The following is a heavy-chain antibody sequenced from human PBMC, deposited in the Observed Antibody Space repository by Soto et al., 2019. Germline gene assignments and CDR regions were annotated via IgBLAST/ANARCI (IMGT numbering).Heavy chain of an antibody. CDR2: ISSSSSTL. CDR1: GFTFSRYE. J-gene: IGHJ2*01. V-gene: IGHV3-48*03. CDR3: GRGGSGSYFWYFDL. Sequence: RLSCADSGFTFSRYEMNWVRQAPGKGLECVSYISSSSSTLYYADSVKGRFTISRDNAKNSLYLQMNSLRAEDTAVYYCGRGGSGSYFWYFDLWGRGTLVTVSS. D-gene: IGHD1-26*01.